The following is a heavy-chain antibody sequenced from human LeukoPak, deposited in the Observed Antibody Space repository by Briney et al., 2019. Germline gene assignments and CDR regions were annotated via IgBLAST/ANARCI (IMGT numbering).Heavy chain of an antibody. D-gene: IGHD2-15*01. CDR3: ARGRTRLAAQRALDY. Sequence: SETLSLTCAVYGGSFSGYYWSWIRQPPGKGLEWIVEINHSGSTNYNPSLKSRVTISVDTSKNQFSLKLSSVTAADTAVYYCARGRTRLAAQRALDYWGQGTLVTVSS. CDR2: INHSGST. J-gene: IGHJ4*02. CDR1: GGSFSGYY. V-gene: IGHV4-34*01.